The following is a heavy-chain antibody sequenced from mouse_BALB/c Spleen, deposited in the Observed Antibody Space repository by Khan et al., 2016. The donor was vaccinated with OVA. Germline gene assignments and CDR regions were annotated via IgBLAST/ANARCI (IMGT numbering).Heavy chain of an antibody. CDR3: AIHLTESFAY. Sequence: EVQLVESGGDLVKPGGSLKLSCAASGFTFSSYSMSWVRQTPDKRLEWVASISSGGDYTYYPDIVKGRFTISRDNAKNTLYLEMSSLKSEDTAMYYCAIHLTESFAYWGQGTLVTVSA. J-gene: IGHJ3*01. V-gene: IGHV5-6*01. D-gene: IGHD4-1*01. CDR2: ISSGGDYT. CDR1: GFTFSSYS.